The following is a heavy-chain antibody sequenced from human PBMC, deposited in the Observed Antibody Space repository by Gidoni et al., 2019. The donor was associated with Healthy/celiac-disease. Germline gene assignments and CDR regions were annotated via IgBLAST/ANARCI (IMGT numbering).Heavy chain of an antibody. V-gene: IGHV3-11*01. Sequence: QVQLVESGGGLGKPGGSLRFSRAPSGSASSDYYMSWTRQAPGKGMEWVSYISSSGSTIYYADSGKGRFTISRDNAKSSLYLQMNSRRAEDTAVYYCARNHLIWESHGMDVWGQGTTVTVSS. J-gene: IGHJ6*02. CDR2: ISSSGSTI. CDR3: ARNHLIWESHGMDV. CDR1: GSASSDYY. D-gene: IGHD3-16*01.